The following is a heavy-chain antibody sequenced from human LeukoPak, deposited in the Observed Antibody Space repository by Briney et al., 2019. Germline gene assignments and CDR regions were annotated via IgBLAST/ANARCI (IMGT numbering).Heavy chain of an antibody. D-gene: IGHD3-22*01. CDR2: IYTSGST. J-gene: IGHJ4*02. V-gene: IGHV4-4*07. Sequence: PSETLSLTCTASGGSISSYYWSWIRQPAGKGLEWIGRIYTSGSTNYNPSLKSRVTMSVDTSKNQFSLKLSSVTAADTAVYYCVGTMIVVVPYYFDYWGQGTLVTVSS. CDR1: GGSISSYY. CDR3: VGTMIVVVPYYFDY.